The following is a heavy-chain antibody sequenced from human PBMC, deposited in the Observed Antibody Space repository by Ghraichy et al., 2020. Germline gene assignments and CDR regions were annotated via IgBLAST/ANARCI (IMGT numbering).Heavy chain of an antibody. CDR2: MNPNSGNT. D-gene: IGHD3-3*01. V-gene: IGHV1-8*01. CDR1: GYTFTSYD. CDR3: ARGHNDFWSGYYHYYYYGMDV. Sequence: ASVKVSCKASGYTFTSYDINWVRQATGQGLEWMGWMNPNSGNTGYAQKFQGRVTMTRNTSISTAYMELSSLRSEDTAVYYCARGHNDFWSGYYHYYYYGMDVWGQGTTVNVS. J-gene: IGHJ6*02.